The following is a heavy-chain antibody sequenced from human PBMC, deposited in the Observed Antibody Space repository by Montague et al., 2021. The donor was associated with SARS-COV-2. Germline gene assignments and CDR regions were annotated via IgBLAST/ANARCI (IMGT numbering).Heavy chain of an antibody. J-gene: IGHJ3*02. CDR2: IYYSGST. D-gene: IGHD6-19*01. CDR3: ARGSGWMGNAFDI. CDR1: GGSIRSYY. Sequence: SETLSLTCTVSGGSIRSYYWSWIRQPPGKGLEWIGYIYYSGSTNXNPSLKSRVTISVDTSKNRFSLKLSSVTAADTAVYYCARGSGWMGNAFDIWGQGTMVTVSS. V-gene: IGHV4-59*01.